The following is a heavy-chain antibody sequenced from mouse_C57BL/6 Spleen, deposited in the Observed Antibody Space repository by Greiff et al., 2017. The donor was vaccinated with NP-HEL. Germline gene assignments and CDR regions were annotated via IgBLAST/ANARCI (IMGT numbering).Heavy chain of an antibody. CDR2: INYDGSST. J-gene: IGHJ4*01. Sequence: EVQVVESEGGLVQPGSSMKLSCTASGFTFSDYYMAWVRQVPEKGLEWVANINYDGSSTYYLDSLKSRFIISRDNAKNILYLQMSSLKSEDTATYYCARDHHYYGSSYYAMDYWGQGTSVTVSS. CDR3: ARDHHYYGSSYYAMDY. D-gene: IGHD1-1*01. CDR1: GFTFSDYY. V-gene: IGHV5-16*01.